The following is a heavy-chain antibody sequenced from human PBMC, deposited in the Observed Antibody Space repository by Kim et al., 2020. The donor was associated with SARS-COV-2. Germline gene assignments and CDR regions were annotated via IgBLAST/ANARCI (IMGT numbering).Heavy chain of an antibody. J-gene: IGHJ4*02. Sequence: SVKVSCKASGGTFSSYAISWVRQAPGQGLEWMGGIIPIFGTANYAQKFQGRVTITADESTSTAYMELSSLRSEDTAVYYCARAGLEWLVLTYWGQGTLVTVSS. CDR2: IIPIFGTA. V-gene: IGHV1-69*13. D-gene: IGHD6-19*01. CDR1: GGTFSSYA. CDR3: ARAGLEWLVLTY.